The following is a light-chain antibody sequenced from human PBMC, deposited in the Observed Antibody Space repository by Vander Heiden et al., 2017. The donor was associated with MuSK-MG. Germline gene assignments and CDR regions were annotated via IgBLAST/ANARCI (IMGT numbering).Light chain of an antibody. J-gene: IGKJ4*01. CDR1: QSVDTY. V-gene: IGKV3-11*01. CDR3: QQRADGPLT. CDR2: DAS. Sequence: DIVLTQSPATLSLSPGERATLTCRASQSVDTYLAWFQQTPGQAPRLLIDDASTRASGTPARFSGRGSGTDFTLTISSLEPEDVAVFYCQQRADGPLTFGGGTKVE.